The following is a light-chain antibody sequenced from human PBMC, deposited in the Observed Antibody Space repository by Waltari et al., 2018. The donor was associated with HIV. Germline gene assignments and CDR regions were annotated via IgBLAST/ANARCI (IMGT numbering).Light chain of an antibody. CDR1: SGSGPNSYY. J-gene: IGLJ3*02. V-gene: IGLV8-61*01. CDR3: VLYMGSGLWV. Sequence: QTVVTQEPSFSVSPGGTVTLTCGLSSGSGPNSYYPSWYQQTPGQAPRTLIHSTNTRSSGVPDRFSGSIVGNKAALTITGAQADDESDYYCVLYMGSGLWVFGGGTKLTVL. CDR2: STN.